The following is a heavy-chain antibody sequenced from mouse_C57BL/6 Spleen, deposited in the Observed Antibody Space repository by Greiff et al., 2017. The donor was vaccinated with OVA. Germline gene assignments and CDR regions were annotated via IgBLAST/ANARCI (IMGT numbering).Heavy chain of an antibody. J-gene: IGHJ1*03. Sequence: QVQLQQPGAELVKPGASVKMSCKASGYTFTSYWMHWVKQRPGQGLEWIGMIHPNSGSTNYNEKFKSKATLTVDKSSSTAYMQLSSLTSEDSAVYYCARSRGGIYVWYFDVWGTGTTVTVSS. V-gene: IGHV1-64*01. D-gene: IGHD1-1*01. CDR3: ARSRGGIYVWYFDV. CDR1: GYTFTSYW. CDR2: IHPNSGST.